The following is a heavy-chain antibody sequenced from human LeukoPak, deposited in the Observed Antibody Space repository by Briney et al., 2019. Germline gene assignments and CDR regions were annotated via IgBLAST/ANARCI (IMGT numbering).Heavy chain of an antibody. J-gene: IGHJ6*02. CDR1: GFTFSSYA. D-gene: IGHD2/OR15-2a*01. CDR2: ISGSGGST. CDR3: AKDFSTSDLYYYYYGMDV. V-gene: IGHV3-23*01. Sequence: GGSLRLSCAASGFTFSSYAMSWVRQAPGKGLEWVSAISGSGGSTYYADSVKGRFTISRDNSKNTLYLQMNSLRAEDTAVYYCAKDFSTSDLYYYYYGMDVWGQGTTVTVSS.